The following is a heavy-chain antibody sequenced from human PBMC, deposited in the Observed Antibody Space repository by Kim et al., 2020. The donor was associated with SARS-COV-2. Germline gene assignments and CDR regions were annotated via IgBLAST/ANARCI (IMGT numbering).Heavy chain of an antibody. D-gene: IGHD2-2*01. Sequence: ASVKVSCKASGYTFTSYGISWVRQAPGQGLEWMGWISAYNGNTNYAQKLQGRVTMTTDTSTSTAYMELRSLRSDDTAVYYCAREALGYCSSTSCYAEGPFDYWGQGTLVTVSS. CDR3: AREALGYCSSTSCYAEGPFDY. V-gene: IGHV1-18*04. J-gene: IGHJ4*02. CDR2: ISAYNGNT. CDR1: GYTFTSYG.